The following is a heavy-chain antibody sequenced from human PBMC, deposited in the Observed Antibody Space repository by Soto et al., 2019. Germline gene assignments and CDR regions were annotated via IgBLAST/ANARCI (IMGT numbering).Heavy chain of an antibody. V-gene: IGHV4-59*08. D-gene: IGHD2-2*01. CDR2: IYYSGST. Sequence: SETLSLTCTVSGGSISSYYWSWIRQPPGKGLEWIVYIYYSGSTNYNPSLKSRVTISEDTSKNQYSLKLSSVTAADTAVFFCAIFRIPYCSSTSCYGQFDYWGQGTLVTVSS. J-gene: IGHJ4*02. CDR1: GGSISSYY. CDR3: AIFRIPYCSSTSCYGQFDY.